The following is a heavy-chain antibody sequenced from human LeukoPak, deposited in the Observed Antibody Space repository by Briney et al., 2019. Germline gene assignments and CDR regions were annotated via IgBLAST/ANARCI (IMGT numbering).Heavy chain of an antibody. CDR1: GFTFSTYY. V-gene: IGHV1-46*01. CDR3: ARAGGGYDY. CDR2: INPSGGST. J-gene: IGHJ4*02. D-gene: IGHD5-12*01. Sequence: ASVKVSCKAFGFTFSTYYMHWVRQAPGQGLEWMGIINPSGGSTSYAQKFQGRVTVTRDMSTSTLYMGLSSLRSEDTAVYYCARAGGGYDYWGQGTLVTVSS.